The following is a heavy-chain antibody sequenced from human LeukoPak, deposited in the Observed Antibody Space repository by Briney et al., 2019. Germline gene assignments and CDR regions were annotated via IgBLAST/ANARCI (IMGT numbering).Heavy chain of an antibody. CDR3: AKDPRVGASAAEYFQY. CDR1: GGSFSGYY. J-gene: IGHJ1*01. D-gene: IGHD1-26*01. CDR2: LSASGVGT. V-gene: IGHV3-23*01. Sequence: ETLSLTCAVYGGSFSGYYWSWIRQPPGKGLEWVSSLSASGVGTFYADSVKGRFTVSRDNSKNTLYLQMNSLRVEDTAVYYCAKDPRVGASAAEYFQYWGQGTLVTVSP.